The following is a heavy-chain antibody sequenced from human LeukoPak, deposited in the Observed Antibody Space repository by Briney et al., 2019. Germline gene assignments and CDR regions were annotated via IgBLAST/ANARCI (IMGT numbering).Heavy chain of an antibody. CDR3: ARDLVVVVAATRYEVDWFDP. CDR1: GGTFISYA. V-gene: IGHV1-69*04. J-gene: IGHJ5*02. Sequence: SVKVSCKASGGTFISYAISWVRQAPGQGLEWMGRIIPILGIANYAQKFQGRVTITADKSTSTAYMELSSLRSEDTAVYYCARDLVVVVAATRYEVDWFDPWGQGTLVTVSS. D-gene: IGHD2-15*01. CDR2: IIPILGIA.